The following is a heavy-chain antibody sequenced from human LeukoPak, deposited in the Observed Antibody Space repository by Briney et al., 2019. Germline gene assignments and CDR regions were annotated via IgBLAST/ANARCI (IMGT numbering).Heavy chain of an antibody. D-gene: IGHD3-22*01. J-gene: IGHJ4*02. CDR3: ARSFYDSSGYYFYG. V-gene: IGHV1-8*02. CDR2: INPNSGNT. Sequence: ASVKVSCKASGYTFTGYYMHWVRQAPGQGLEWMGWINPNSGNTGYAQKFQGRVTMTRNTSISTAYMELSGLRSEDTAVYYCARSFYDSSGYYFYGWGQGTLVTVSS. CDR1: GYTFTGYY.